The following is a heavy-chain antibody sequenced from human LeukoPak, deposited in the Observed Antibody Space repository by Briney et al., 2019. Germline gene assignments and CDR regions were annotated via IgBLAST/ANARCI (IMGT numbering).Heavy chain of an antibody. V-gene: IGHV3-23*01. CDR3: AKGVLPTGFDY. Sequence: GGTLRLSCAASGITFSSYGMSWVRQAPGKGLEWVSSISSTGGTTYYADSVKGRFTISRDNSKNTLYLQMNSLRAEDTAIYYCAKGVLPTGFDYWGQGTLVTVSS. CDR1: GITFSSYG. CDR2: ISSTGGTT. J-gene: IGHJ4*02. D-gene: IGHD3-10*01.